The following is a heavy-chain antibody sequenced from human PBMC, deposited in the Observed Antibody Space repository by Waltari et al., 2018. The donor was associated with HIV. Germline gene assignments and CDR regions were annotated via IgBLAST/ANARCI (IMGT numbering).Heavy chain of an antibody. CDR1: GNSIRNSYY. D-gene: IGHD5-18*01. V-gene: IGHV4-38-2*01. CDR2: IYQSGNT. J-gene: IGHJ4*02. CDR3: ARAGVDTIDY. Sequence: QVQLQESGPGLLKPSETLSLTCAVSGNSIRNSYYGGWLRQPPGKGLEWIGSIYQSGNTYDNPSLKSRVTISVDTSKSQFSLKLSSVTAADTAVYYCARAGVDTIDYWGQGTLVTVSS.